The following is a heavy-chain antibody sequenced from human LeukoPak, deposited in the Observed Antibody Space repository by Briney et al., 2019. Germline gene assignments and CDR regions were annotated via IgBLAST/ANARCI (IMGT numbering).Heavy chain of an antibody. CDR3: ASYDSSGYYWTW. CDR2: IIPIFGIA. V-gene: IGHV1-69*04. CDR1: GGTFSSYA. D-gene: IGHD3-22*01. J-gene: IGHJ4*02. Sequence: GASVKVSCKASGGTFSSYAISWVRQAPGQGLEWMGRIIPIFGIANYAQKFQGRGTITADKSTSTAYMELSSLRSEDTAVYYCASYDSSGYYWTWWGQGTLVTVSS.